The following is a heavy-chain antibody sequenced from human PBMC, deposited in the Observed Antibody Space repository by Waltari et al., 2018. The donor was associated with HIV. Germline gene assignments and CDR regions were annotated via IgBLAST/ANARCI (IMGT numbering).Heavy chain of an antibody. V-gene: IGHV4-38-2*01. CDR3: ARQPAPDSTWFQIYFDY. CDR1: DLSIPSRHS. Sequence: QVQLQESGPGLVKPSDTLSLTCAVSDLSIPSRHSWGWIRQSPGKGLEWIGSVFHSGSTFYKPSLKSRVSISVDTSKNQFSLKLTSVTAADTAVYYCARQPAPDSTWFQIYFDYWGQGTVVTVSS. CDR2: VFHSGST. D-gene: IGHD6-13*01. J-gene: IGHJ4*02.